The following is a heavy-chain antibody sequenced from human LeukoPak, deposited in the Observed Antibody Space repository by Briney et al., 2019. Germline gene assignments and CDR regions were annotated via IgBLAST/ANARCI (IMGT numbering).Heavy chain of an antibody. Sequence: GGSLRLSCAASGFTFSSYWMSWVRQAPGKGLEWVANIKQDGSEKYYVDSMKGRFTISRDNAKNSLYLQMNSLRAEDTAVYYCARAYYDSSGAFDIWGQGTMVTVSS. J-gene: IGHJ3*02. CDR3: ARAYYDSSGAFDI. D-gene: IGHD3-22*01. CDR2: IKQDGSEK. CDR1: GFTFSSYW. V-gene: IGHV3-7*01.